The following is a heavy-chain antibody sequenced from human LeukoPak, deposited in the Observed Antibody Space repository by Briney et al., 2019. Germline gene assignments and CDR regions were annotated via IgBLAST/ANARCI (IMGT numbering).Heavy chain of an antibody. CDR3: ARLENKDY. D-gene: IGHD1/OR15-1a*01. CDR1: GGTFSSYA. Sequence: SVKVSSKASGGTFSSYAISWVRQAPGQGLEWMGRIIPILGIANYAQKFQGRVTITADKSTSTAYMELSSLRSEDTAVYYCARLENKDYWGQGTLVTVSS. CDR2: IIPILGIA. J-gene: IGHJ4*02. V-gene: IGHV1-69*04.